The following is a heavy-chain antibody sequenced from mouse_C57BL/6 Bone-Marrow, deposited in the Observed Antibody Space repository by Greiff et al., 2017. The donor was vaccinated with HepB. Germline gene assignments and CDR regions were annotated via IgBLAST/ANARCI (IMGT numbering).Heavy chain of an antibody. CDR2: IRNKANGYTT. V-gene: IGHV7-3*01. D-gene: IGHD1-1*01. J-gene: IGHJ2*01. CDR1: GFTFTDYY. CDR3: ASSYYYGSSYEVYYFDY. Sequence: EVQGVESGGGLVQPGGSLSLSCAASGFTFTDYYMSWVRQPPGKALEWLGFIRNKANGYTTEYSASVKGRFTISRDNSQSILYLQMNALRAEDSATYYCASSYYYGSSYEVYYFDYWGQGTTLTVSS.